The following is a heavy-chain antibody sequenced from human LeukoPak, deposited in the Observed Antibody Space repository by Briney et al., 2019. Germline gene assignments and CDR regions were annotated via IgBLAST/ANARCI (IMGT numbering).Heavy chain of an antibody. CDR1: GFTFSSYA. CDR2: ISYDGSNK. Sequence: GGSLRLSCAASGFTFSSYAMHWVRQAPGKGLEWVAVISYDGSNKYYADSVKGRFTISRDNSKNTLYLQMNSLRAEDTAVYYCAREYSSSSGPGYWGQGTLVTVSS. CDR3: AREYSSSSGPGY. V-gene: IGHV3-30-3*01. J-gene: IGHJ4*02. D-gene: IGHD6-6*01.